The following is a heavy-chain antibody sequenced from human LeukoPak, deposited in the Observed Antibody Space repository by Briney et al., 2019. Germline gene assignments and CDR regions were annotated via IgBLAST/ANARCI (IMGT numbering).Heavy chain of an antibody. CDR1: GGSISSQD. Sequence: AGSLSLTCTVSGGSISSQDWSWIRQPPGRGLEWIGYISYSGTTKYNPSRESRLSPSVAPSKRQFSLKLNSVTGAHTSVYYCARLRLLELLFPWFDPWGQGTLVTVSS. V-gene: IGHV4-59*08. CDR2: ISYSGTT. CDR3: ARLRLLELLFPWFDP. D-gene: IGHD3-3*01. J-gene: IGHJ5*02.